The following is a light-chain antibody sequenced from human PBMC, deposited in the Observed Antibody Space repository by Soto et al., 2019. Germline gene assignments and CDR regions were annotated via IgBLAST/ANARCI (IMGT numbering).Light chain of an antibody. J-gene: IGKJ1*01. CDR3: LQDYNLWT. CDR2: AAS. V-gene: IGKV1-6*01. CDR1: QGIGND. Sequence: AIQVTQSPSSLSASIGDRVTITCRASQGIGNDLGWYQQKPGKVPKLLIYAASNLQSGVPSRFSGSGSGTDFTLTVSSLQPEDFATYYCLQDYNLWTFGQGTKVDIK.